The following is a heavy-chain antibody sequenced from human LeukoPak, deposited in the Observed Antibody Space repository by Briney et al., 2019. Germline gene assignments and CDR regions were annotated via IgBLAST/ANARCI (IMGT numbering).Heavy chain of an antibody. CDR2: ISGSGGST. Sequence: GGSLRLSCAASGFTLSSYAMSWVRQAPGKGLEWVSAISGSGGSTYYADSVKGRFTISRDNSKKTLNLQMNSLRAEDTAVYYCAKQYYYGSGSYDWALDIWGQGTMVTVSS. D-gene: IGHD3-10*01. CDR1: GFTLSSYA. V-gene: IGHV3-23*01. J-gene: IGHJ3*02. CDR3: AKQYYYGSGSYDWALDI.